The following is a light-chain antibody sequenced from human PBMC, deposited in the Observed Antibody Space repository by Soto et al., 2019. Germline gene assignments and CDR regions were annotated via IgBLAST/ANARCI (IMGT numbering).Light chain of an antibody. CDR1: QGISSY. V-gene: IGKV1-8*01. CDR2: AAS. Sequence: AIRMTQSPSSFSASTGDRVTITCRASQGISSYLAWYQQKPGKAPKVLIYAASTLQSGVPSRCSGSGSRTDFTLTISCLQSEDFATYYCQQYYSYPFTFGPGTKVDIK. CDR3: QQYYSYPFT. J-gene: IGKJ3*01.